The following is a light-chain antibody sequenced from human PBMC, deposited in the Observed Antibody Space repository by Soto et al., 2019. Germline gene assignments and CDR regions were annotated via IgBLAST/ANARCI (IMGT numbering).Light chain of an antibody. Sequence: QSVLTQPPSASGTPGQRVTISCSGSTSNIGNNYVCWFQQLPGTAPKLLIYRNNQRPSGVPDRFSGSKSGTSASLALSGLRSEDEADYYCAAWDDSLNGVVFGGGTKLTVL. CDR1: TSNIGNNY. CDR2: RNN. CDR3: AAWDDSLNGVV. J-gene: IGLJ3*02. V-gene: IGLV1-47*01.